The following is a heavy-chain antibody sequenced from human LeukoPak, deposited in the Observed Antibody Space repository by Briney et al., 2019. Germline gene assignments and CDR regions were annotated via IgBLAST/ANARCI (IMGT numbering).Heavy chain of an antibody. Sequence: ASVKVSCKASGYTFTSYSISWVRQAPGQGLEWMGWISAYNGNTNYAQNFQHRVTMTRDTSISTAYMELSSLRSDDTAMYYCARRMAYGGDYWGQGTLVTVPS. CDR2: ISAYNGNT. CDR3: ARRMAYGGDY. V-gene: IGHV1-18*01. D-gene: IGHD4-23*01. CDR1: GYTFTSYS. J-gene: IGHJ4*02.